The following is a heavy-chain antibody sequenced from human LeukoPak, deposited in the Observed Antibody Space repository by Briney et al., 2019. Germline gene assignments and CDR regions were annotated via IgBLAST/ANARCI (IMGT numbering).Heavy chain of an antibody. V-gene: IGHV3-74*01. CDR3: AQDLAWGAFDY. Sequence: GGSLRLSCAASGFSFSVYWMHWVRQAPGKGPVWVSRIKTDGSITDYADSVKGRFTISRDDSKNTLSLQMNSLRVEDTAIYYCAQDLAWGAFDYWGQGTLVTVSS. CDR2: IKTDGSIT. CDR1: GFSFSVYW. J-gene: IGHJ4*02. D-gene: IGHD7-27*01.